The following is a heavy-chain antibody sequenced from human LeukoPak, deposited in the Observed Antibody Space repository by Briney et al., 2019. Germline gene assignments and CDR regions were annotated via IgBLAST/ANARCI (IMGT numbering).Heavy chain of an antibody. CDR3: AKDLSSSWNYFDY. CDR2: IGTAGDT. Sequence: PGGSLRLSCAASGFTFSSYDMHWVRQATGKGLEWVSAIGTAGDTYYADSVKGRVTISRDNSKNTLYLQMNSLRAEDTAVYYCAKDLSSSWNYFDYWGQGTLVTVSS. V-gene: IGHV3-13*01. J-gene: IGHJ4*02. CDR1: GFTFSSYD. D-gene: IGHD6-13*01.